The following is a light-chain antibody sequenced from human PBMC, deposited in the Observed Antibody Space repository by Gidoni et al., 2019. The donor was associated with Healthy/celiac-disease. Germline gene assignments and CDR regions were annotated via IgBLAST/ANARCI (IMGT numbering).Light chain of an antibody. Sequence: EIVLTQSPVTLSLSPGERATLSCRASQSVSSSYLAWYQQKPGQAPRLLIYGASIRATGIPDMFSGSGSGTDFTLTISRLEPEDFAVYYCQQYGSSPLTFGQGTRLEIK. CDR3: QQYGSSPLT. V-gene: IGKV3-20*01. CDR2: GAS. J-gene: IGKJ5*01. CDR1: QSVSSSY.